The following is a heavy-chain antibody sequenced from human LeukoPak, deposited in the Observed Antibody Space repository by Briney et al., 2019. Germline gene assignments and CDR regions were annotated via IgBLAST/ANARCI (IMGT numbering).Heavy chain of an antibody. Sequence: SSQTLSLTCTVSGGSISSGGYYWSWIRQPPGKGLEWIGYIYHSGSTYYNPSLKSRVTISVDKSKNQFSLKLSSVTAADTAVYYCASGLSSSSWFPLDYWGQGTLVTVSS. V-gene: IGHV4-30-2*01. J-gene: IGHJ4*02. CDR2: IYHSGST. D-gene: IGHD6-13*01. CDR3: ASGLSSSSWFPLDY. CDR1: GGSISSGGYY.